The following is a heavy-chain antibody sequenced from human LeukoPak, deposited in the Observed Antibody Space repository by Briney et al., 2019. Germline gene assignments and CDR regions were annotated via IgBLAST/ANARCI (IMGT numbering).Heavy chain of an antibody. CDR2: ISSSGSTI. V-gene: IGHV3-11*01. CDR3: ARAGRFLEWLDRWFDP. D-gene: IGHD3-3*01. CDR1: GFTFSDYY. Sequence: GGSLRLSCAASGFTFSDYYMSWIRQAPGKGLEWVSYISSSGSTIYYADSVKGRFTISRDSAKNSLYLQMNSLRAEDTAVYYCARAGRFLEWLDRWFDPWGQGTLVTVSS. J-gene: IGHJ5*02.